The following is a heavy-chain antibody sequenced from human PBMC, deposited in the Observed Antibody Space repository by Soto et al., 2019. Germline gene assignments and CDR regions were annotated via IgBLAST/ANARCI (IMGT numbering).Heavy chain of an antibody. J-gene: IGHJ6*02. CDR3: ARAGAARPDYYYYYGMDV. V-gene: IGHV4-59*01. CDR2: IYYSGST. CDR1: GGSISSYY. Sequence: SETLSLTCTVSGGSISSYYWSWIRQPPWKGLEWIGYIYYSGSTNYNPSLKSRVTISVDTSKNQFSLKLSSVTAADTAVYYCARAGAARPDYYYYYGMDVWGQGTTVTVSS. D-gene: IGHD6-6*01.